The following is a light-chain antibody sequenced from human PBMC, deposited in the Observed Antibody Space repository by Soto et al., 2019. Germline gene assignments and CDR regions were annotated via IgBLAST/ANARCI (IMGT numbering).Light chain of an antibody. CDR2: KAS. Sequence: DIQMTQSPSTLSASVGDRVTITCRASQSMSSWLAWYQQKPGKAPKLLIYKASSLESGVPSRFSGSRFGTEFTLTISSLQPDDVATYYCQQYDSYPRTFGQGTKVEIK. CDR3: QQYDSYPRT. J-gene: IGKJ1*01. V-gene: IGKV1-5*03. CDR1: QSMSSW.